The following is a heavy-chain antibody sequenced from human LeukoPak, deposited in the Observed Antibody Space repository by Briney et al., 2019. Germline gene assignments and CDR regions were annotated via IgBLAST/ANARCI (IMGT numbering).Heavy chain of an antibody. Sequence: SVKVSCKASGFTFTSSAVQWVRQARGQRLEWIGWIVVGSGNTNYAQKFQERVTITRDMSTSTAYMELSSLRSEDTAVYYCAVIPPAIVAVPAANSVYDYWGQGTLVTVSS. J-gene: IGHJ4*02. CDR2: IVVGSGNT. D-gene: IGHD2-2*01. CDR1: GFTFTSSA. CDR3: AVIPPAIVAVPAANSVYDY. V-gene: IGHV1-58*01.